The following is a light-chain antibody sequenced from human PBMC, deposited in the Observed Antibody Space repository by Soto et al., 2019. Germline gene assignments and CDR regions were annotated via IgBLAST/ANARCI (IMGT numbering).Light chain of an antibody. CDR1: QSVGNY. CDR2: DAS. CDR3: QQRGNWPRT. Sequence: EIVLTQSPATLSLSPGERATLSCRASQSVGNYLAWYQLKPGQAPRLLIYDASSRATGIPDRFSGSGSGADFTLTISSLEPEDFAVYYCQQRGNWPRTFGQGTKVEIK. V-gene: IGKV3-11*01. J-gene: IGKJ1*01.